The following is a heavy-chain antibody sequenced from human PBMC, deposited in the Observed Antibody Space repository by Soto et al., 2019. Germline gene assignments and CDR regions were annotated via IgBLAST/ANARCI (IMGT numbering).Heavy chain of an antibody. V-gene: IGHV4-59*11. J-gene: IGHJ4*02. CDR1: CVSISGHY. Sequence: SETLSLTCAVSCVSISGHYWSWLRQPPGKAPEWIAYIYYTGSTNHNPSLKSRLTISLDTSNNHFSLNLSSVTAADTAVYYCARGSGTTIFDYWGQGTLVTVSS. D-gene: IGHD3-10*01. CDR3: ARGSGTTIFDY. CDR2: IYYTGST.